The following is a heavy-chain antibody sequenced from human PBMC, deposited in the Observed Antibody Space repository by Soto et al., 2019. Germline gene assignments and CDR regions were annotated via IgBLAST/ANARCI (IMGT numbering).Heavy chain of an antibody. Sequence: EVQLVESGGGLVQPGRSLRLSCAASGFTFDDYAMHWVRQGPGKGLEWVSSISWNSGNLGYADSVKGRFTISRDNAKNALYLQMNSLRGGDTALYYCAKGASTTVFDFNGYWGQGTLVTVSS. V-gene: IGHV3-9*01. CDR2: ISWNSGNL. J-gene: IGHJ4*02. D-gene: IGHD4-17*01. CDR1: GFTFDDYA. CDR3: AKGASTTVFDFNGY.